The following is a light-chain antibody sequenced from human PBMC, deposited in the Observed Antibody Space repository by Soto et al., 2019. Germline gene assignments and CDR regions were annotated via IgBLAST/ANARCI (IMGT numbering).Light chain of an antibody. CDR3: HQYGSSPAT. V-gene: IGKV3-20*01. J-gene: IGKJ1*01. CDR1: QSVSSSY. CDR2: GAS. Sequence: EIVLSQSPGTVSLSPGERATLSCRASQSVSSSYLAWYQQKPGQAPRLLIYGASSRATAIPDRFSGSGSGTDFTLTISRLEPEDFAVYYCHQYGSSPATFGQGTKVDIK.